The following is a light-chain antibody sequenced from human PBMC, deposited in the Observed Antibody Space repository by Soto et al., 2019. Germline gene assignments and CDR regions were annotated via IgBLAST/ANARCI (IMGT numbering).Light chain of an antibody. CDR1: QSVSSY. CDR2: DAS. CDR3: QQRSNWPL. Sequence: EIVLTQSPATLSLSPGERATLSCRASQSVSSYLAWYQQKPGQAPRLLIYDASNRATGIPARFSGSGSGTAFTLNISSLEPEDFAVYYCQQRSNWPLFGGGTKVEIK. V-gene: IGKV3-11*01. J-gene: IGKJ4*02.